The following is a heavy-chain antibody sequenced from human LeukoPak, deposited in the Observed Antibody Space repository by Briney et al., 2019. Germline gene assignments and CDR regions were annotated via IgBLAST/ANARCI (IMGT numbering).Heavy chain of an antibody. D-gene: IGHD6-6*01. CDR2: ISWNSGSI. CDR1: GFTFDDYA. CDR3: AKDRTYSSSSYYFDY. V-gene: IGHV3-9*01. Sequence: GRSLRLSCAASGFTFDDYAMHWVRQAPGKGLEWVSGISWNSGSIGYADSVKGRFTISRDNSKNTLYLQMNSLRAEDTAVYYCAKDRTYSSSSYYFDYWGQGTLVTVSS. J-gene: IGHJ4*02.